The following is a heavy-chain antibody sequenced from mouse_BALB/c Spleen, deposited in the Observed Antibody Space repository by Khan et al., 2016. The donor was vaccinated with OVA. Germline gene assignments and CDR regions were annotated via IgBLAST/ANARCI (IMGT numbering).Heavy chain of an antibody. V-gene: IGHV1-4*01. D-gene: IGHD2-14*01. CDR3: VREGSYYRADGGFAY. CDR1: GYTFTTYT. Sequence: QIQLVQSGAELARPGASVKMSCKASGYTFTTYTIHWVKQRPGQGLEWIGYIIPSNDYTNYNQKFKDRATFTADKSSSTAYMQLSSLTSEDSAVYYCVREGSYYRADGGFAYWGQGTLVTVSA. CDR2: IIPSNDYT. J-gene: IGHJ3*01.